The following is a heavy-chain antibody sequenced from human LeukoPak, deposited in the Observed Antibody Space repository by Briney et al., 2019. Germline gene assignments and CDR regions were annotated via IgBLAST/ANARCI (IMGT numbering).Heavy chain of an antibody. CDR2: IYTGDSDT. V-gene: IGHV5-51*01. J-gene: IGHJ4*02. D-gene: IGHD5-24*01. Sequence: GESLKTSCKGSGYRFTTYWIGWVRQMPGKGLEWMGIIYTGDSDTRYSPSFQGQVTISADKSISTAYLQWSSLKASDTAMYYCARREMATMTPFDYWGQGTLVTVSS. CDR3: ARREMATMTPFDY. CDR1: GYRFTTYW.